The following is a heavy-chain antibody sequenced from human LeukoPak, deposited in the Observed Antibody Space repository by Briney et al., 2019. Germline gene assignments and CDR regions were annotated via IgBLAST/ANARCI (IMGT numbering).Heavy chain of an antibody. CDR1: GFIVSTNY. V-gene: IGHV3-66*01. CDR2: IFRGDGT. J-gene: IGHJ4*02. D-gene: IGHD4-11*01. Sequence: GGSLRLSCVASGFIVSTNYMSWVRQAPGKGLEWVAVIFRGDGTYHADSVKGRFTISRDTSKNTVYLHMNSPTAADTAVYYCVKEVPGTTIYDWGQGILVTVSS. CDR3: VKEVPGTTIYD.